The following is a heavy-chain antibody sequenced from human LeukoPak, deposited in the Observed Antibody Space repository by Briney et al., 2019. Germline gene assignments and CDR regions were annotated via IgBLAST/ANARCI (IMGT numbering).Heavy chain of an antibody. Sequence: GGSLRLSCAASGFTFSSYSMNWVRQAPGKGREWVSSISSVSSYIYYADSVKGRFTISRDNAKNTLYLRMNSLRDENTAVYYSAREGVPGDIVVVPAALGWFDPWGQGTLVTASS. CDR3: AREGVPGDIVVVPAALGWFDP. CDR2: ISSVSSYI. CDR1: GFTFSSYS. J-gene: IGHJ5*02. D-gene: IGHD2-2*01. V-gene: IGHV3-21*01.